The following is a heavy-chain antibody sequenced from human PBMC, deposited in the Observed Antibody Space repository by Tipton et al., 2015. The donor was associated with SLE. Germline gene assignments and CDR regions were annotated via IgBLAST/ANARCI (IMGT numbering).Heavy chain of an antibody. V-gene: IGHV3-30*04. D-gene: IGHD1-14*01. CDR3: ASSLSIWPPGY. CDR2: ISYDGSNK. J-gene: IGHJ4*02. Sequence: SLRLSCAASGFTFSSYEMHWVRQAPGKGLEWVAVISYDGSNKYYADSVKGRFTISRDNSKNTLYLQMNSLRAEDTAVYYCASSLSIWPPGYWDQGTLVTVSS. CDR1: GFTFSSYE.